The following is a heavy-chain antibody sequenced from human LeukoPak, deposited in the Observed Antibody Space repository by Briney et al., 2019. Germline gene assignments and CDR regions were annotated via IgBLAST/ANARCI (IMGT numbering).Heavy chain of an antibody. CDR3: ARVGPGSYYDILTGYEYYYYYYMDV. Sequence: GGSLRLSCAASGFTFSSYWMSWVRQAPGKGLEWVANIKQDGSEKYYVDSVKGRFTISRDNAKNSLYLQMNSLRAEDTAVYYCARVGPGSYYDILTGYEYYYYYYMDVWGKGTTVTVSS. CDR1: GFTFSSYW. V-gene: IGHV3-7*01. CDR2: IKQDGSEK. D-gene: IGHD3-9*01. J-gene: IGHJ6*03.